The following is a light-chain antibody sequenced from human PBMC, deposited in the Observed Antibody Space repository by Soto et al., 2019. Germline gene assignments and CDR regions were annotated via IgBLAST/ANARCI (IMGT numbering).Light chain of an antibody. V-gene: IGLV2-14*01. CDR3: SSYTSSSTLFYV. Sequence: QSALTQPASVSGSPGQSITISCTGTSSDVGGYNYVSWYQQHPGKAPKLMIYEVSNRPSGVSNRFSGSNSGNTASLTISGLQAEDEADYYCSSYTSSSTLFYVFGTGTKVTVL. CDR2: EVS. CDR1: SSDVGGYNY. J-gene: IGLJ1*01.